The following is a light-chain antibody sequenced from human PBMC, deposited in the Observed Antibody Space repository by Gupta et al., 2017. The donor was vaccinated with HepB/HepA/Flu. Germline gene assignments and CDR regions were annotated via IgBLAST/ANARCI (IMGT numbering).Light chain of an antibody. CDR3: SAWDSSLSAHV. CDR1: SDNVGNQG. Sequence: QAGLTQPPSVSKDLRQTATLTCTGNSDNVGNQGAVWLQQHPGHPPKLLSYRSNNRPSGISEGFSASRSGNTASLTITGLQPEDEADYFCSAWDSSLSAHVFGTGTKVTVL. V-gene: IGLV10-54*04. CDR2: RSN. J-gene: IGLJ1*01.